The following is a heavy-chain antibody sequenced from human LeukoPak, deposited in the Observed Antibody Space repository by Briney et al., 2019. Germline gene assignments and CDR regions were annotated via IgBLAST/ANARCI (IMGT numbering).Heavy chain of an antibody. J-gene: IGHJ4*02. CDR1: GFTFSSYG. CDR3: AKPHSFDWLSGYHFDY. Sequence: GGSLRLSCAASGFTFSSYGMHWVRQAPGKGLEWVSAISGSGGSTYYADSVKGRFTISRDNSKNTLYLQMNSLRAEDTAVYYCAKPHSFDWLSGYHFDYWGQGTLVTVSS. D-gene: IGHD3-9*01. CDR2: ISGSGGST. V-gene: IGHV3-23*01.